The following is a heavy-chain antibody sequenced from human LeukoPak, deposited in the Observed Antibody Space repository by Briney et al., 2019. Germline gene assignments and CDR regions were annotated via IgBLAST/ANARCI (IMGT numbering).Heavy chain of an antibody. D-gene: IGHD3-10*01. Sequence: GGSLRLSCAASGLTFNNYAMSWVRQAPGKGLEWVSSIFPSGGEIHYADSVRGRFTISRDNSKSTLSLQMNSLRAEDTAVYYCARDYRGATITYYYYYYMDVWGKGTTVTISS. V-gene: IGHV3-23*01. CDR3: ARDYRGATITYYYYYYMDV. J-gene: IGHJ6*03. CDR2: IFPSGGEI. CDR1: GLTFNNYA.